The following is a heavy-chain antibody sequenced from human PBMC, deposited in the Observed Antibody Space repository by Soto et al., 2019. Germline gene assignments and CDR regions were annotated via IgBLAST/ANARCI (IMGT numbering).Heavy chain of an antibody. V-gene: IGHV3-66*01. CDR1: GFTVSSNY. CDR2: IYSGGST. Sequence: GGSLRLSCAASGFTVSSNYMSWVRQAPGKGLEWVSVIYSGGSTYYADSVKGRFTISRDNSKNTLYLQMNSLRAEDTAVYYCARVLSGSSINNWFDPWGQGTLVTVSS. D-gene: IGHD5-12*01. J-gene: IGHJ5*02. CDR3: ARVLSGSSINNWFDP.